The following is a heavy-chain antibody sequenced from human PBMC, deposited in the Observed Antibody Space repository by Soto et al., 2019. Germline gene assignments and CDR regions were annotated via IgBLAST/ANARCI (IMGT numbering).Heavy chain of an antibody. CDR1: GFTFSSYW. D-gene: IGHD3-9*01. CDR2: IKQDGSEK. Sequence: PGGSLRLSCAASGFTFSSYWMSWVRQAPGKGLEWVANIKQDGSEKYYVDSVKGRLTISRDNAKNSLYLQMNSLRSEDTAVYYCARGGHYDILTGHFLGDYYGMDVWGQGTTVTVSS. CDR3: ARGGHYDILTGHFLGDYYGMDV. V-gene: IGHV3-7*03. J-gene: IGHJ6*02.